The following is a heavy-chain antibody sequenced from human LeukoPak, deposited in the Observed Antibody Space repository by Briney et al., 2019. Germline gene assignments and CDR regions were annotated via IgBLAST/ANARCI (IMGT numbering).Heavy chain of an antibody. CDR3: ARGGRGYSYGYGLRWFDP. CDR1: GGSFSGYY. CDR2: INHSGGT. J-gene: IGHJ5*02. V-gene: IGHV4-34*01. Sequence: SKTLSLTCAVYGGSFSGYYWSWIRQPPGKGLEWIGEINHSGGTNYNPSLKSLVTISVDTSKNQFSLKLSSVTAADTAVYYCARGGRGYSYGYGLRWFDPWGQGTLVTVSS. D-gene: IGHD5-18*01.